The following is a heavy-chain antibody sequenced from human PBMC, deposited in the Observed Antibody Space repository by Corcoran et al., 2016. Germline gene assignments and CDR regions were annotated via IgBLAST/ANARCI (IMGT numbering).Heavy chain of an antibody. D-gene: IGHD6-19*01. CDR2: INPNSGGT. CDR3: AGGRIAVAAAVWYYCDY. Sequence: QVQLVQSGAEVKKPGASVTVSCKASGYTFTGYYMHWVRQAPGHGLAWMGWINPNSGGTNYAQTFQGRVTMTRDTSISTAYMELSRLRSDDTAVYDGAGGRIAVAAAVWYYCDYWGQGTLVTVSS. J-gene: IGHJ4*02. CDR1: GYTFTGYY. V-gene: IGHV1-2*02.